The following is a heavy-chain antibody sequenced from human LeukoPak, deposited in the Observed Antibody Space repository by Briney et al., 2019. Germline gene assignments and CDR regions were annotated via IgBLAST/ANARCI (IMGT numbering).Heavy chain of an antibody. V-gene: IGHV4-38-2*02. J-gene: IGHJ4*02. CDR3: AGLSSGYSSDY. CDR1: GYSINSGYY. D-gene: IGHD3-22*01. CDR2: INHSGST. Sequence: PSETLSLTCTVSGYSINSGYYWGWIRQPPGKGLEWIGEINHSGSTNYNPSLKSRVTISVDTSKNQFSLKLSSVTAADTAVYYCAGLSSGYSSDYWGQGTLVTVSS.